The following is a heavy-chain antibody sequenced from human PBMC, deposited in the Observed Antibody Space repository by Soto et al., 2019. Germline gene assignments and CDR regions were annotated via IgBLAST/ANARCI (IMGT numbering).Heavy chain of an antibody. J-gene: IGHJ5*02. CDR2: IIPIFGTA. Sequence: SVKVSCKASGGTFSSYSISWVRQAPGQGLEWMGGIIPIFGTANYAQKFQGRVTITADESTSTAYMELSSLRSEDTAVYYCARDSTMVRGVIISGPWFDPWGQGALVTVSS. D-gene: IGHD3-10*01. CDR1: GGTFSSYS. CDR3: ARDSTMVRGVIISGPWFDP. V-gene: IGHV1-69*13.